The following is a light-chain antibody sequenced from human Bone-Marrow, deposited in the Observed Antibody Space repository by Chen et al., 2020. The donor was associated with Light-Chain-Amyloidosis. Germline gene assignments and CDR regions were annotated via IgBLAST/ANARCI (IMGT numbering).Light chain of an antibody. CDR2: EAI. V-gene: IGLV2-23*01. J-gene: IGLJ3*02. CDR3: SSFVGSSTVV. CDR1: RSDAGSYNL. Sequence: QSTLTHPASVSGSPGQSITIYCAGTRSDAGSYNLVSWYHHHPGRAPKLVIFEAIRRPSGVSNRFSGSRSGTTASLTISGLQAEDEGHYYCSSFVGSSTVVFGGGTKLTVL.